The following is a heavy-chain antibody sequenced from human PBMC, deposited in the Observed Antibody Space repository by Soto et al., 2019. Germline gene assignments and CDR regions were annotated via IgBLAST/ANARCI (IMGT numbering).Heavy chain of an antibody. CDR2: INSDESSR. V-gene: IGHV3-74*01. CDR3: ARDRVPQLGYYGMDV. J-gene: IGHJ6*02. Sequence: PGGSLRLSCAASGFLFNSYWMHWVRPAPGKGLVWVSRINSDESSRSYADSVKGRFTISRDNAKNTLYLQMNSLRAEDTAVYFCARDRVPQLGYYGMDVWGQGTTVTVSS. CDR1: GFLFNSYW. D-gene: IGHD2-2*01.